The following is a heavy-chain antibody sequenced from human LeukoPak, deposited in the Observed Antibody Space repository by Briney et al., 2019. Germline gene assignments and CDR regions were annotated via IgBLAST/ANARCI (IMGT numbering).Heavy chain of an antibody. V-gene: IGHV3-23*01. D-gene: IGHD3-10*01. CDR3: AKDGSGWSYDS. CDR1: GFTFTYFA. J-gene: IGHJ5*01. CDR2: IGGSGDT. Sequence: PGGSLGLSCAASGFTFTYFAVGWVRQAPGSALEWVSRIGGSGDTYYADSVKGRFTISSDISKNTLYLQLSSLRADDTAVYYCAKDGSGWSYDSWGQGTLVTVSS.